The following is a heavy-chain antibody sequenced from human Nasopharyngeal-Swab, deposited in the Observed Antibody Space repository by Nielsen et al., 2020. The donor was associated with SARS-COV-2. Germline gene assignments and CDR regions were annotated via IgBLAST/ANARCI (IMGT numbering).Heavy chain of an antibody. J-gene: IGHJ6*03. V-gene: IGHV3-7*01. CDR3: ARVGGYCSGGACYVYYYMDV. D-gene: IGHD2-15*01. CDR2: IKQDGSEQ. Sequence: WIRQHPGKGLEWVANIKQDGSEQFYVDSVKGRFTISRDNAKNSLYLQMNSLRAEDTAVYYCARVGGYCSGGACYVYYYMDVWGKGTTVTVSS.